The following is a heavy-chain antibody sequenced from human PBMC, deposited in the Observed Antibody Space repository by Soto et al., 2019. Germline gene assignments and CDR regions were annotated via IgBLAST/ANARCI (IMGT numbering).Heavy chain of an antibody. V-gene: IGHV1-2*02. CDR3: ARELRYCSSTSCYTLGEDYYYYYGMDV. J-gene: IGHJ6*02. CDR2: INPNSGGT. D-gene: IGHD2-2*02. Sequence: EASVKVSCKASGYTFTGYYMHWVRQAPGQGLEWMGWINPNSGGTNYAQKFQGRVTMTRDTSISTAYMELSRLRSDDTAVYYCARELRYCSSTSCYTLGEDYYYYYGMDVWGQGTTVTVSS. CDR1: GYTFTGYY.